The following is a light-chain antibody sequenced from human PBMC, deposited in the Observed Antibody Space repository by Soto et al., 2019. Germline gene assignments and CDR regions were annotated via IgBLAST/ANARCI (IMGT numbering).Light chain of an antibody. CDR3: QQYGSSPWT. CDR1: QSFSSSY. CDR2: GAS. V-gene: IGKV3-20*01. Sequence: EIVLTQSPGTLSLSPGERATLSCRASQSFSSSYLAWYQQKPGQAPRLLTYGASSRATGIPDRFSGSGSGTDFTLTISRLEPEDFAVYYCQQYGSSPWTFGQGTKVEIK. J-gene: IGKJ1*01.